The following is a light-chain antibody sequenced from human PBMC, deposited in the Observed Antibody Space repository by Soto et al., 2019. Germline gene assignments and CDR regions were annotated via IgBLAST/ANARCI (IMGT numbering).Light chain of an antibody. J-gene: IGLJ3*02. CDR1: SSDIGASNY. Sequence: QSALTQPASVSGSPGQSITVSCTGTSSDIGASNYVSWYQQHPGKAPKLIISEVSNRPSGVPNRFSGSKSGSTASLTISGLQAEDEADYYCTSYTSSTTWVFGGGTKLTVL. CDR2: EVS. V-gene: IGLV2-14*01. CDR3: TSYTSSTTWV.